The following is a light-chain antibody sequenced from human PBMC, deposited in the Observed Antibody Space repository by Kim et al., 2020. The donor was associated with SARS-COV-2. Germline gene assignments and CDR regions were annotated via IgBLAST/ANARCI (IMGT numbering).Light chain of an antibody. CDR3: QSYDFSLRGWV. CDR2: GNR. Sequence: QSVLTQPPSVSGAAGQRVTISCTGSNIGAGYDVHWYQQLPGTAPKLLIFGNRNRPSGVPDRFSGSRSGTSASLAITGLQAEDEADYYCQSYDFSLRGWVFGGGTKVTVL. J-gene: IGLJ3*02. V-gene: IGLV1-40*01. CDR1: SNIGAGYD.